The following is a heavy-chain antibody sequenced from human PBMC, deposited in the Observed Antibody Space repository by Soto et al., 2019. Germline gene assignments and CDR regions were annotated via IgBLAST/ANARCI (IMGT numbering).Heavy chain of an antibody. CDR2: ISYDGSNK. CDR1: GFTFSSYA. Sequence: QVPLVESGGGVVQPGRSLRLSCAASGFTFSSYAMHWVRQAPGKGLEWVAVISYDGSNKYYADSVKGRFTISRDNSKNTLYLQMNSLRAEDTAVYYCARARYSGSYYFDYWGQGTLVTVSS. J-gene: IGHJ4*02. D-gene: IGHD1-26*01. CDR3: ARARYSGSYYFDY. V-gene: IGHV3-30-3*01.